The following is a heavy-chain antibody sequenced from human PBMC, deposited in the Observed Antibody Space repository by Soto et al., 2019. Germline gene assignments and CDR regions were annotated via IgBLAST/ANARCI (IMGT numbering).Heavy chain of an antibody. Sequence: EVQLVESGGDLVHPGVSVRLSCAASGFTFGTHWMSWVRQAPGNGLEWVANIKGHASENYYADSVRGRFTISRDNAKSSLYLQMNSLRVDDTAVYYFAKDVRWGQGTLVTVSS. CDR2: IKGHASEN. J-gene: IGHJ4*02. CDR1: GFTFGTHW. CDR3: AKDVR. V-gene: IGHV3-7*03.